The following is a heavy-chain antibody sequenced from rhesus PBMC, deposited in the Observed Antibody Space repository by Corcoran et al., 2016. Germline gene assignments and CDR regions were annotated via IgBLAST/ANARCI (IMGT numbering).Heavy chain of an antibody. V-gene: IGHV2-1*01. D-gene: IGHD4-29*01. Sequence: QVTLKESGPALVKSTQTLTLTCTFSGFSLSTSGMGVGWIRQPPGKTLEWLAHIYWDDDKRYSESLKSRLTISKDTSKNQVVLTMTNMDPVDTATYYCARRRSSDSDFDYWGQGVLVTVSS. CDR3: ARRRSSDSDFDY. CDR2: IYWDDDK. CDR1: GFSLSTSGMG. J-gene: IGHJ4*01.